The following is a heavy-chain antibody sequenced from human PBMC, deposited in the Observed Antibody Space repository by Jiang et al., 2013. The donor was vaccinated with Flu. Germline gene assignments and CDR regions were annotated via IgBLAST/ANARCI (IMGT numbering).Heavy chain of an antibody. Sequence: GSGLVKPSQTLSLTCIVSGSSISTGSYYWSWVRQPAGKDWSGLAISIPVGAPTTTPSLESRVTISRDLSKNHFSLTLDSVTAADTAVYYCARDGNYYYM. V-gene: IGHV4-61*02. CDR3: ARDGNYYYM. CDR2: SIPVGAP. D-gene: IGHD1-26*01. J-gene: IGHJ6*03. CDR1: GSSISTGSYY.